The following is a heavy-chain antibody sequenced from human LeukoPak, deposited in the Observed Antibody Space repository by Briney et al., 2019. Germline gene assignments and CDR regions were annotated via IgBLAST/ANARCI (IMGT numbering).Heavy chain of an antibody. V-gene: IGHV3-48*04. CDR3: AKRRLVGATPYYYYGMDV. CDR2: ISSSSSII. J-gene: IGHJ6*02. CDR1: GFIFSSYG. Sequence: GGSLRLSCAASGFIFSSYGMNWVRQAPGKGLEWVSYISSSSSIIYYADSVKGRFTISRDNAKNSLYLQMHSLRAEDTAVYYCAKRRLVGATPYYYYGMDVWGQGTTVTVSS. D-gene: IGHD1-26*01.